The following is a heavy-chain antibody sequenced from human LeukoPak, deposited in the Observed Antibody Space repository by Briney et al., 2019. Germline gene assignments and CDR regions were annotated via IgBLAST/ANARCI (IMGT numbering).Heavy chain of an antibody. CDR1: GGSISSYY. CDR3: GRTSWAGYYMDV. Sequence: SETLSLTCTVSGGSISSYYWSWIRQPPGKGLEWIGEINHSGSTNYNPSLKSRVTISVDTSKNQFSLKLSSVTAADTAVYYCGRTSWAGYYMDVWGKGTTVTVSS. D-gene: IGHD2-2*01. CDR2: INHSGST. J-gene: IGHJ6*03. V-gene: IGHV4-34*01.